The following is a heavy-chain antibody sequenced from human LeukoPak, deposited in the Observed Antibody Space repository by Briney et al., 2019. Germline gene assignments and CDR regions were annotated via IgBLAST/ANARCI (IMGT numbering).Heavy chain of an antibody. D-gene: IGHD4-17*01. J-gene: IGHJ3*02. CDR2: IWYDGSKK. V-gene: IGHV3-33*08. CDR1: GFTFSSSA. CDR3: ARDEAVMTTVLSDAFDI. Sequence: GGSLRLSCAASGFTFSSSAMHWVRQAPGKGLEWVALIWYDGSKKFYTDSVKGRFTISRDNSKNTLYLQMNSLRAEDTAVYYCARDEAVMTTVLSDAFDIWGQGTMVTVSS.